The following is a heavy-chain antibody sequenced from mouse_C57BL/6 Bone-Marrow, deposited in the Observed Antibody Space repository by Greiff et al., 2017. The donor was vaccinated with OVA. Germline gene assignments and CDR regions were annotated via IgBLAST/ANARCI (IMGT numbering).Heavy chain of an antibody. CDR1: GYTFTSYW. J-gene: IGHJ4*01. Sequence: VQLQQSGAELVKPGASVKLSCKASGYTFTSYWMHWVKQRPGQGLEWIGMIHPNSGSTNYNEKFKSKATLTVDKSSSTAYMQLSSLTSEDSAVYYCAMAYQHPYYAMDYWGQGTSVTVSS. V-gene: IGHV1-64*01. CDR3: AMAYQHPYYAMDY. D-gene: IGHD2-10*01. CDR2: IHPNSGST.